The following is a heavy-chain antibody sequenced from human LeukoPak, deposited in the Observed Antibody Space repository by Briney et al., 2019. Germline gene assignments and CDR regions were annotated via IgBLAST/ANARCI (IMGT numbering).Heavy chain of an antibody. CDR2: ISGSGGSR. CDR1: GFTFSSFA. V-gene: IGHV3-23*01. J-gene: IGHJ4*02. D-gene: IGHD6-19*01. CDR3: ARMMYSSGWLAYFDY. Sequence: GGSLRLSCAASGFTFSSFAVSWVRQAPGKGLEWVSAISGSGGSRYYADSVQGRYSISRDNSKNTLYLQMNSLRAEDTAAYYCARMMYSSGWLAYFDYWGQGTLVTVSS.